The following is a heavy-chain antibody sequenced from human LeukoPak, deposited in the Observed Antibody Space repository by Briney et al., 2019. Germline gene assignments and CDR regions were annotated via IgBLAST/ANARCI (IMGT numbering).Heavy chain of an antibody. CDR1: GVSLSSYY. CDR3: ARRYCSGGSCYSAFDY. Sequence: PSGTLSLTCTVSGVSLSSYYRSWVRQPPGKGLEWIGYIYCSGSTNYNPSLKSRVTISVDTSKNQFSLKMSSVTAEDTAVYYCARRYCSGGSCYSAFDYWGQGTLVTVSS. CDR2: IYCSGST. V-gene: IGHV4-59*08. D-gene: IGHD2-15*01. J-gene: IGHJ4*02.